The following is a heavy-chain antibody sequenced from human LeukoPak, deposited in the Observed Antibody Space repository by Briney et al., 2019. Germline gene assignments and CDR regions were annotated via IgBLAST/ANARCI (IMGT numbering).Heavy chain of an antibody. J-gene: IGHJ4*02. CDR1: GFTFSSYA. Sequence: GGSLRLSCAASGFTFSSYAMTWVRQAPGKELEWVSVISGSGAETFYAGSVQGRFTVSRDTSKNAVYLQRNSLRVEDTAIYFCAKGFSSSSYSGLDFWGQGTLVTVSS. CDR2: ISGSGAET. CDR3: AKGFSSSSYSGLDF. V-gene: IGHV3-23*01. D-gene: IGHD2-15*01.